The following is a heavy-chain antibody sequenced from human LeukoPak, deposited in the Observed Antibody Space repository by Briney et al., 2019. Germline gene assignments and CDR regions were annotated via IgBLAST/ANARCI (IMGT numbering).Heavy chain of an antibody. J-gene: IGHJ4*02. V-gene: IGHV4-30-4*08. CDR1: GGSISSGDYY. CDR2: IYYSGST. D-gene: IGHD2-2*02. CDR3: ASSTVPAAIPYFDY. Sequence: SETLSLTCTVSGGSISSGDYYWSWIRQPPGKGLEWIGYIYYSGSTYYNPSLKSRVTISVDTSKNQFSLKLSSVTAADTAVYYCASSTVPAAIPYFDYWGQGTLVTVCS.